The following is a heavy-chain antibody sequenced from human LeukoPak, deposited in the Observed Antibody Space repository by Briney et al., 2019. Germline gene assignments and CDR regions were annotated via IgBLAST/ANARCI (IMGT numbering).Heavy chain of an antibody. Sequence: GGSLGLSCAASGFTFDDYAMHWVRQAPGKGLEWVSGISWNSGSIGYADSVKGRFTISRDNAKNSLYLQMNSLRAEDTALYYCASHYDSSGYSWGQGTLVTVSS. J-gene: IGHJ4*02. V-gene: IGHV3-9*01. CDR1: GFTFDDYA. CDR3: ASHYDSSGYS. CDR2: ISWNSGSI. D-gene: IGHD3-22*01.